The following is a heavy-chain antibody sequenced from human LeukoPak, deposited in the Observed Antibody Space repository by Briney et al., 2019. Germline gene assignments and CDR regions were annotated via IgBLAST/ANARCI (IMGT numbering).Heavy chain of an antibody. CDR1: GYTFTGYY. CDR2: INPNSGGT. CDR3: ARGQDYDFWSGYYRVGDY. D-gene: IGHD3-3*01. J-gene: IGHJ4*02. V-gene: IGHV1-2*02. Sequence: ASVRVSCKASGYTFTGYYMHCVRQAPGQGLEWMGWINPNSGGTNYAQKFQGRVTMTRDTSISTAYMEMSRLRSDDTAVYYCARGQDYDFWSGYYRVGDYWGQGTLVTVSS.